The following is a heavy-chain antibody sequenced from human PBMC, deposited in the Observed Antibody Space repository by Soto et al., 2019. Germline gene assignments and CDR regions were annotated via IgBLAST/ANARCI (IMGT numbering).Heavy chain of an antibody. Sequence: GGSLRLSCAASGFTFSSYSMNWVRQAPGKGLEWVSSISSSSYIYYADSVKGRFTISRDNAKNSLYLQMNSLRAEDTAVYYCAREPITMVRGVGYYYYGMDVWGQGTTVTVSS. CDR1: GFTFSSYS. CDR3: AREPITMVRGVGYYYYGMDV. D-gene: IGHD3-10*01. V-gene: IGHV3-21*01. CDR2: ISSSSYI. J-gene: IGHJ6*02.